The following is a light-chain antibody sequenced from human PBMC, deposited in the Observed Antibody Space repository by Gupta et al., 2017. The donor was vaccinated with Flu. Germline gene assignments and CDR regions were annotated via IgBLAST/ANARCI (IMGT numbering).Light chain of an antibody. CDR2: AAS. CDR3: QQSDSTLRT. J-gene: IGKJ1*01. Sequence: DIQMTQSPSSLSASVGDRVTITCRASQSISSYLNWYQQKPGKAPKLLIYAASSVQSGVPSRFSGSGSGTDFTLTISSLQPEDFATYYGQQSDSTLRTCGQGTKVEIK. CDR1: QSISSY. V-gene: IGKV1-39*01.